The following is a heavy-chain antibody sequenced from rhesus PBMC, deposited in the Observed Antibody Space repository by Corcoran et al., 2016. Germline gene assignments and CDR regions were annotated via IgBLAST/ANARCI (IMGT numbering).Heavy chain of an antibody. J-gene: IGHJ6*01. CDR2: IYWNDIK. D-gene: IGHD1-44*01. CDR3: ARVRGKPPKYYYGLDS. Sequence: QVSLKESGPALVKSTQTLTLTCAFSGFSITTIGTGVGWSRQPPGKALEWLATIYWNDIKYYRTSLTSSLTISKDTSKNQVVLTMTNMDPVDTATYYCARVRGKPPKYYYGLDSWGQGVDVTVSS. V-gene: IGHV2-95*01. CDR1: GFSITTIGTG.